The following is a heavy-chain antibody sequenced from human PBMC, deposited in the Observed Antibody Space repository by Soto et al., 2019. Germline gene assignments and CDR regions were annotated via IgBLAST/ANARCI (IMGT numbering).Heavy chain of an antibody. Sequence: SETLSLTCTVSGGSINSYYWSWIRQPPGKGLEWIGYIYYSGSTKYNPSLKSRVTISVDTSKNQFSLNLSSVTAADTAVYYCARRYRSGFDYWGQGTLVTVSS. CDR2: IYYSGST. V-gene: IGHV4-59*08. CDR3: ARRYRSGFDY. J-gene: IGHJ4*02. D-gene: IGHD6-19*01. CDR1: GGSINSYY.